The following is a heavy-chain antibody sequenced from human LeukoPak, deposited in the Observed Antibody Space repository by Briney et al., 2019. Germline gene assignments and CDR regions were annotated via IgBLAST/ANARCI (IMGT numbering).Heavy chain of an antibody. J-gene: IGHJ4*02. CDR2: INPSGGST. CDR3: ARGDYYGSGSYGNFDY. Sequence: GASVKVSCKASGYTFTSYYMHWVRQAPGQGLEWMGIINPSGGSTSYAQKFQGRVTMTRDTSTSTVYMELSSLRSEDTAVYYCARGDYYGSGSYGNFDYWGQGTLVTVSS. D-gene: IGHD3-10*01. V-gene: IGHV1-46*01. CDR1: GYTFTSYY.